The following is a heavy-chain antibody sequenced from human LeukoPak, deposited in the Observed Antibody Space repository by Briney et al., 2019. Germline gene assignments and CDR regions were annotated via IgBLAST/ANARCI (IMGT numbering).Heavy chain of an antibody. CDR1: GFTFDDYA. CDR2: ISWNSGSI. D-gene: IGHD6-13*01. CDR3: AKDTPRYSSSWYYFDY. J-gene: IGHJ4*02. Sequence: PGGSLRLSCAASGFTFDDYATHWVRQAPGKGLEWVSGISWNSGSIGYADSVKGRFTISRDNAKNSLYLQMNSLRAEDTALYYCAKDTPRYSSSWYYFDYWGQGTLVTVSS. V-gene: IGHV3-9*01.